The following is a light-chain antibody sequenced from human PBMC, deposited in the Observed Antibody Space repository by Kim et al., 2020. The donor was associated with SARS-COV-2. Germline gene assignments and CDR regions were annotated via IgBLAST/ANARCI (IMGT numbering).Light chain of an antibody. CDR2: EVS. CDR1: SSDIGTYNY. J-gene: IGLJ2*01. Sequence: QSALTQPPSASGSPGQSVTISCTGTSSDIGTYNYVSWYQQHPGQAPKLVIYEVSKRPSGVPDRFSGSKSGNTASLTVSGLQAEDEADYYCSSYADSVLFGGGTQLTVL. CDR3: SSYADSVL. V-gene: IGLV2-8*01.